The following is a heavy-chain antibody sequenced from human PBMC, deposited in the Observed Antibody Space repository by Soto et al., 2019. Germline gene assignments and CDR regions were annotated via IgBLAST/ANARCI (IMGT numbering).Heavy chain of an antibody. J-gene: IGHJ4*02. D-gene: IGHD6-19*01. Sequence: PGGSLRLSCAASGFNFNDYAMNWVRQAPGKGLEWLAYIKYSGSTIYYADSVQGRFTISRDNSKNTLYLQMNSLRAEDTAVYYCAIQTRSSGWYYFDYWGQVTLVPVSS. V-gene: IGHV3-48*01. CDR2: IKYSGSTI. CDR3: AIQTRSSGWYYFDY. CDR1: GFNFNDYA.